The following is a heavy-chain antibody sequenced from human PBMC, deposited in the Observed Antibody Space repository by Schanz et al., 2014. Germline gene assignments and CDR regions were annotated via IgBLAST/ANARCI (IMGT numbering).Heavy chain of an antibody. CDR2: IKRDGSEK. Sequence: EEQLVESGGGLVQPGGSLRLSCAASGFSFSTYWMSWVRQAPGKGLEWVANIKRDGSEKNYLDSVKGRFTISRDNAKNSLFLQMNSLRAEDTAVYYCARVALPGYSSPRDAFDIWGQGTMDNASS. V-gene: IGHV3-7*02. CDR3: ARVALPGYSSPRDAFDI. J-gene: IGHJ3*02. CDR1: GFSFSTYW. D-gene: IGHD5-18*01.